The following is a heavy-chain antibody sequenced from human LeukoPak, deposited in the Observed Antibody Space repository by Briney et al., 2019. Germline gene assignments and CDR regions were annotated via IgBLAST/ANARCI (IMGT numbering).Heavy chain of an antibody. D-gene: IGHD1-26*01. V-gene: IGHV3-48*01. CDR3: VRYSAKGFDS. CDR2: ISYSSSAI. CDR1: GFTFSTYS. Sequence: TGGSLRLSCAASGFTFSTYSMNWVRQAPGKGLEWVSYISYSSSAIYYADSVKGRFTISRDNAKNSLYLQMNSLSAGDTALYYCVRYSAKGFDSWGQGTLVTVSS. J-gene: IGHJ4*02.